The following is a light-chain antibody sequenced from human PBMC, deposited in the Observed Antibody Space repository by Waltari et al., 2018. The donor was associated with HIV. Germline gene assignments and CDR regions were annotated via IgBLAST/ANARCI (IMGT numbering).Light chain of an antibody. J-gene: IGKJ2*03. CDR1: QSIGNY. CDR2: ASS. CDR3: QQTFRIPSS. V-gene: IGKV1-39*01. Sequence: DIQMTQSPSSLSASVGDRVTITCRANQSIGNYLNWYQQKLGKAPKLLIYASSTLRSGVPSRFSAAGFGTAFALTITSLQVEDFATYHCQQTFRIPSSFGPGTKLDI.